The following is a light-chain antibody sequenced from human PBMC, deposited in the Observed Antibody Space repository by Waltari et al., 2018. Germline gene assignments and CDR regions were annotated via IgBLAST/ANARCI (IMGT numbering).Light chain of an antibody. J-gene: IGLJ2*01. CDR2: EDN. V-gene: IGLV6-57*04. CDR3: QSYNSSNVI. Sequence: NFMLPQPHSVSESPGKTLTISCTRSSGSITCNYVQCYQQRPSRATITMIYEDNERPSGVPDRFSGSIDSSSNSASLTISGLKTEDEADYYCQSYNSSNVIFGGGTKLTVL. CDR1: SGSITCNY.